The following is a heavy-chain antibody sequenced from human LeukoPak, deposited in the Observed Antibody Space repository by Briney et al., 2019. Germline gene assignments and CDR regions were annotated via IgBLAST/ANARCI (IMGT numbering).Heavy chain of an antibody. J-gene: IGHJ4*02. CDR2: IWNDGNNK. Sequence: GGSLRLSCSTSGFTFSNHFMHWVRQAPGRGLEWVADIWNDGNNKYYADSVRGRFTISRDNSKNTLYLQMNSLRVDDTARYYCARDTSSYPQFDDWGQGTLVTVSS. CDR3: ARDTSSYPQFDD. D-gene: IGHD3-16*02. CDR1: GFTFSNHF. V-gene: IGHV3-33*08.